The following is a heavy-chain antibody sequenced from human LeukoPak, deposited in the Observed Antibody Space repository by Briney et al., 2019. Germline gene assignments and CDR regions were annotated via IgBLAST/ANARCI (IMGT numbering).Heavy chain of an antibody. CDR2: IYTSGST. CDR3: AREKGSSWYTDAFDI. J-gene: IGHJ3*02. Sequence: SKTLSLTCTVSGGSISSGSYYWSWIRQPAGKGLEWIGRIYTSGSTNYNPSLKSRVTISVDTSKNQFSLKLSSVTAADTAVYYCAREKGSSWYTDAFDIWGQGTMVTVSS. CDR1: GGSISSGSYY. V-gene: IGHV4-61*02. D-gene: IGHD6-13*01.